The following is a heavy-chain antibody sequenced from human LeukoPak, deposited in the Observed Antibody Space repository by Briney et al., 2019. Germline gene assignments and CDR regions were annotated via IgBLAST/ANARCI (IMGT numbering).Heavy chain of an antibody. V-gene: IGHV1-2*02. Sequence: ASVKVSCKASGYTFTGYYLHWVRQAPGQGLEWMGWISPSSGGTNYAQNFQGRVTMTRDTSISTAYMELSGLRSDDTAVYYCTRDSYNDYYFDFWGQGTLVTVSS. D-gene: IGHD5-24*01. CDR3: TRDSYNDYYFDF. CDR2: ISPSSGGT. CDR1: GYTFTGYY. J-gene: IGHJ4*02.